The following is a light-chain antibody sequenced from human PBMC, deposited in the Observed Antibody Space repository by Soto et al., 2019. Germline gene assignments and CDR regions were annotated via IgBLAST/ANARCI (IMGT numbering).Light chain of an antibody. Sequence: QAVVTQEPSLTVSPGGTVTLTCGSSTGAVTGGHYPYWFQQKAGQAPRTLIYDTSSKHSWTPARFSGSLLGGKAALTLSGAQPEDEAEYYCLLSYSGASYVFGAGTKLTVL. CDR2: DTS. V-gene: IGLV7-46*01. CDR3: LLSYSGASYV. CDR1: TGAVTGGHY. J-gene: IGLJ1*01.